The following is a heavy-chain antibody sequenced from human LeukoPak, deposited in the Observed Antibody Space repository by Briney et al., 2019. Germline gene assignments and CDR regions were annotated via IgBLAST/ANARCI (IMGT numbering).Heavy chain of an antibody. D-gene: IGHD6-19*01. Sequence: ASVKVSCKASGYTFTSYDINWVRQATGQGLEWMGWINPNSGNTGYAQKFQGRVTMTRNTSIYTAYMELSSLRSEDTAVYYCARDLYSSGWTDAFDIWGQGTMVTVSS. V-gene: IGHV1-8*01. CDR2: INPNSGNT. CDR1: GYTFTSYD. J-gene: IGHJ3*02. CDR3: ARDLYSSGWTDAFDI.